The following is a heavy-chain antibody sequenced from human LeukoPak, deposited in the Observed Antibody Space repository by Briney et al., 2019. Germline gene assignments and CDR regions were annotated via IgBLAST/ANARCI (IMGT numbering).Heavy chain of an antibody. CDR2: ISSSGSTI. CDR1: GFTFSSYE. Sequence: GGSLRLSCAASGFTFSSYEMNWVRQAPGKGLEWVSYISSSGSTIYYADSVKGRFTISRDNAKNSLYLQMNSLRAEDTAVYYCARLGSGSYYRFFDYWGQGTLVTVSS. D-gene: IGHD1-26*01. J-gene: IGHJ4*02. V-gene: IGHV3-48*03. CDR3: ARLGSGSYYRFFDY.